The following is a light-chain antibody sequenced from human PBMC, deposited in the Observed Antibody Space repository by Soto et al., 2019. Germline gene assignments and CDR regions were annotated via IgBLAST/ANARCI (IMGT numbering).Light chain of an antibody. Sequence: DIQMTQSPSTLSGSVGDRVTITCRASQTISSWLAWYQQKPGKAPKLLSYKASTLKSGVPSRFSGSGSGTEFTLTISSLQPDDFATYYCQHYNSYLEAFGQGTKVDIK. CDR3: QHYNSYLEA. CDR1: QTISSW. J-gene: IGKJ1*01. CDR2: KAS. V-gene: IGKV1-5*03.